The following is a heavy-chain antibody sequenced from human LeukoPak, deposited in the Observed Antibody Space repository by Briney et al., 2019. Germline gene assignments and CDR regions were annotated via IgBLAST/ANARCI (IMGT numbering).Heavy chain of an antibody. CDR1: GYTFTGYY. CDR2: INPNSGGT. Sequence: GASVKVSCKASGYTFTGYYMHWVRQAPGQGLEWMGWINPNSGGTNYAQKFQGRVTMTRDTSISTAYMELSRLRSDDTAVYYCARTYCGGGCYSRDYYYYYMDVWGKGTTVTISS. J-gene: IGHJ6*03. V-gene: IGHV1-2*02. CDR3: ARTYCGGGCYSRDYYYYYMDV. D-gene: IGHD2-21*02.